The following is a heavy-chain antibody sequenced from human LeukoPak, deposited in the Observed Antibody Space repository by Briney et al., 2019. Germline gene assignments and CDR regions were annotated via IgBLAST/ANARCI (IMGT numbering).Heavy chain of an antibody. D-gene: IGHD4-23*01. CDR1: GYTFTGYY. Sequence: GASVKVSCKASGYTFTGYYMHWVRQAPGQGLEWMGWINPNSGGTNYAQKFQGRVTMTRDTSISTAYMELSRLRSDDTAVYYCARVGDLLRWYSDFRYWGQGTLVTVSS. CDR3: ARVGDLLRWYSDFRY. J-gene: IGHJ4*02. CDR2: INPNSGGT. V-gene: IGHV1-2*02.